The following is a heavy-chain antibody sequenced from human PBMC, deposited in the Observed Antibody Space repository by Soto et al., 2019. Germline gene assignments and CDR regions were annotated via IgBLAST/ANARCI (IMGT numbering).Heavy chain of an antibody. CDR2: ISAYNGNT. CDR3: ARDLRYYDSRPIFQH. J-gene: IGHJ1*01. Sequence: QVQLVQSGAEVKKPGASVKVSCKASGYTFTSYGISWVRQAPGQGLEWMGWISAYNGNTNYAQKLQGRGTMTTDTSTXTAYMELRSLRSDDTAVYYCARDLRYYDSRPIFQHWGQGTLVTVSS. D-gene: IGHD3-22*01. CDR1: GYTFTSYG. V-gene: IGHV1-18*01.